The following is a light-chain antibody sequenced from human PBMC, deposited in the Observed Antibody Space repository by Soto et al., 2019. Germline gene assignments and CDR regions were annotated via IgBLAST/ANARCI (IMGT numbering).Light chain of an antibody. Sequence: QSVLTQPPSVSGAPGQRVTISCTGSSSNIGAGYDVHWYQQLPGRAPKLLIYANINRPSGVPDRFSGSRSGTSASLAITGLQAEDEADYSCQSYDSSLSGFDVFGTGTKLTVL. J-gene: IGLJ1*01. CDR1: SSNIGAGYD. CDR2: ANI. CDR3: QSYDSSLSGFDV. V-gene: IGLV1-40*01.